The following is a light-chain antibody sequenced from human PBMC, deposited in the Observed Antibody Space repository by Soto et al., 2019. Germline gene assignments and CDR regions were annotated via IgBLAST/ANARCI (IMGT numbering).Light chain of an antibody. J-gene: IGKJ1*01. CDR1: QSISNW. CDR3: QEYSSYTWT. Sequence: DIQMTQSPSTLSASVGDRVTITCRASQSISNWLAWYQQKAGKVPKLLIYDASTLASGAPSRFSGSGSGTEFTLTISSLQPDDFATFYCQEYSSYTWTFGHGTKVDIK. V-gene: IGKV1-5*01. CDR2: DAS.